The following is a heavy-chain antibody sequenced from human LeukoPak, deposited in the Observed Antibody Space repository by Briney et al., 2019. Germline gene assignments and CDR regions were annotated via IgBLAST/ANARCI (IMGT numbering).Heavy chain of an antibody. CDR2: INPNSGGT. D-gene: IGHD6-13*01. V-gene: IGHV1-2*02. Sequence: ASVTVSCKASGYTFTGYYMHWVRQAPGQGLEWMGWINPNSGGTNYAQKFQGRVTMTRDTSISTAYMELSRLRSDDTAVYYCARFAAAAGNLEYYYYYYMDVWGKGTTVTISS. CDR1: GYTFTGYY. J-gene: IGHJ6*03. CDR3: ARFAAAAGNLEYYYYYYMDV.